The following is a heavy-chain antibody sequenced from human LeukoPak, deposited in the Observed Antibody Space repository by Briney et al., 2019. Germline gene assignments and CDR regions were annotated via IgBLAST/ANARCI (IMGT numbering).Heavy chain of an antibody. J-gene: IGHJ5*02. CDR3: ARVASSSWYGDWFDP. CDR1: GYTFTSYA. CDR2: INTNTGNP. V-gene: IGHV7-4-1*02. Sequence: GASVKVSCKASGYTFTSYAMNWVRQAPGQGFEWMGWINTNTGNPTYAQGFTGRFVFSLDTSVSTAYLQISSLKAEDTAVYYCARVASSSWYGDWFDPWGQGTLVTVSS. D-gene: IGHD6-13*01.